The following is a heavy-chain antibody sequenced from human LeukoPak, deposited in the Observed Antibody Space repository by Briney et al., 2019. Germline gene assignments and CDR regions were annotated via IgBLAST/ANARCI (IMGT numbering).Heavy chain of an antibody. D-gene: IGHD2-21*02. J-gene: IGHJ3*02. CDR1: GGSISSGGYY. CDR2: IYYSGST. Sequence: PSQTLSLTCTVSGGSISSGGYYWSWIRQHPGKGLEWIGYIYYSGSTYYNPSPKSRVTISVDMSKNQFSLKLNSVTAADTAVYYCARGMVVTATHDAFDIWGQGTMVTVSS. V-gene: IGHV4-31*03. CDR3: ARGMVVTATHDAFDI.